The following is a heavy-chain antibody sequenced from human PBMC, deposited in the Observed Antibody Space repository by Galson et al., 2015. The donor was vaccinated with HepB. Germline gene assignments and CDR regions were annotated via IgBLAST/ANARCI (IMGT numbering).Heavy chain of an antibody. CDR3: AHSRKLGMNFDY. Sequence: PALVKPTQTLTLTCTFSGFSLSTSGVGVGWIRQPPGKALEWLALIYWNDDKRYSPSLKTRLTITKDTSKNQVVPTMTNMDPVDTGTYYCAHSRKLGMNFDYWGQGTLVTVSS. D-gene: IGHD7-27*01. CDR2: IYWNDDK. J-gene: IGHJ4*02. V-gene: IGHV2-5*01. CDR1: GFSLSTSGVG.